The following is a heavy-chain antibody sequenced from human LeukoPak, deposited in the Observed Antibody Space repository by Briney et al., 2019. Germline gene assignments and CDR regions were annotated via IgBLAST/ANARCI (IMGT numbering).Heavy chain of an antibody. CDR1: GFTFSSYG. Sequence: PGGSLRLSCAASGFTFSSYGMHWVRQAPGKGLEWVAVIWYGGSNKYYADSVKGRFTISRDNSKNTLYLQMNSLRAEDTAVYYCAKRESDYWGQGTLVTVSS. V-gene: IGHV3-30*02. CDR2: IWYGGSNK. J-gene: IGHJ4*02. CDR3: AKRESDY.